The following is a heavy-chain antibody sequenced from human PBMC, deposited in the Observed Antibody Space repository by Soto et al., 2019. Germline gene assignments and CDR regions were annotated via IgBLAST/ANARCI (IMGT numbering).Heavy chain of an antibody. J-gene: IGHJ6*02. CDR2: IYYSGST. CDR1: GGPISSSSYY. D-gene: IGHD6-13*01. V-gene: IGHV4-39*01. CDR3: ARRPKSIAAPPWHLIAAATYYYYGMDV. Sequence: LSLTCTVSGGPISSSSYYWGWIRQPPGKGLEWIGSIYYSGSTCYNPSLKSRVTISVDTSKNQFSLKLSSVTAADTAVYYCARRPKSIAAPPWHLIAAATYYYYGMDVWGQGTTVTVSS.